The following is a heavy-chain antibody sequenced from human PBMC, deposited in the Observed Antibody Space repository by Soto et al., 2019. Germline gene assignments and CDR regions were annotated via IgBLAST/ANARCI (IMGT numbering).Heavy chain of an antibody. CDR1: GDSISNLDYF. J-gene: IGHJ5*01. D-gene: IGHD7-27*01. Sequence: SETLSLTCSVSGDSISNLDYFWAWIRQPPGQALEYIGYIYKSATTYYNPSFESRVAISVDTTKSQFSLNVTSVTAADTAVYFCARGRYCLTGRCFPNWFDSWGEGALVTVSS. CDR2: IYKSATT. CDR3: ARGRYCLTGRCFPNWFDS. V-gene: IGHV4-30-4*01.